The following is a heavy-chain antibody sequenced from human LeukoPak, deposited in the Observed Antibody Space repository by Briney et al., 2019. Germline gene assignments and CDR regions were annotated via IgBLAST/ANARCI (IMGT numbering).Heavy chain of an antibody. CDR3: ARDGVVVAATPFGWFDP. CDR1: GGSFSGYY. Sequence: SETLSLTCAVYGGSFSGYYWSWIRQPPGKGLEWIGRIYTSGSTNYNPSLKSRVTMSVDTSKNQFSLKLSSVTAADTAVYYCARDGVVVAATPFGWFDPWGQGTLVTVSS. CDR2: IYTSGST. J-gene: IGHJ5*02. V-gene: IGHV4-59*10. D-gene: IGHD2-15*01.